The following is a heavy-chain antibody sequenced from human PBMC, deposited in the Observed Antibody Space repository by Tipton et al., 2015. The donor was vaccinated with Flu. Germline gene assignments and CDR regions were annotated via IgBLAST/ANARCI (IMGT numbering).Heavy chain of an antibody. D-gene: IGHD6-19*01. CDR1: GGSISSYY. J-gene: IGHJ3*02. V-gene: IGHV4-59*12. CDR3: ASSYSSGWYGSGAFDI. Sequence: TLSLTCTVSGGSISSYYWSWIRQPPGKGLEWIGYIYYSGSTNYNPSLKSRVTISVDTSKNQFSLKLSSVTAADTAVYYCASSYSSGWYGSGAFDIWGQGTMVTVSS. CDR2: IYYSGST.